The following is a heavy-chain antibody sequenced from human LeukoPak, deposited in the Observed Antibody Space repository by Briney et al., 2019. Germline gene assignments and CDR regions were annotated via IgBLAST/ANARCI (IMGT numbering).Heavy chain of an antibody. CDR1: GYTFIAYY. V-gene: IGHV1-2*02. CDR2: INPNSGGT. D-gene: IGHD3/OR15-3a*01. CDR3: ARQAIFGLVPDY. Sequence: ASVKVSCKASGYTFIAYYMHWVRQAPGQGLEWMGWINPNSGGTNYAQKFQGRVTMTRDTSISTAYMELSRLRSDDTAVYYCARQAIFGLVPDYRGQGTLVTVSS. J-gene: IGHJ4*02.